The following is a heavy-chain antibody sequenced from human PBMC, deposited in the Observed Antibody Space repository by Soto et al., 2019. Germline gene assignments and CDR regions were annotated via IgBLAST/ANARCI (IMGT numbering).Heavy chain of an antibody. Sequence: ASGKVSCNAAGYTFTSYGISWGRQAPGEGLEWMARIRAYNGKTNYAQKLQGRVTMTTDTSTSTAYMELRSLRSDDTAVYYCARVSLRFLEWLSKFDFDYWGQGTLVTVSS. V-gene: IGHV1-18*01. CDR1: GYTFTSYG. CDR2: IRAYNGKT. CDR3: ARVSLRFLEWLSKFDFDY. J-gene: IGHJ4*02. D-gene: IGHD3-3*01.